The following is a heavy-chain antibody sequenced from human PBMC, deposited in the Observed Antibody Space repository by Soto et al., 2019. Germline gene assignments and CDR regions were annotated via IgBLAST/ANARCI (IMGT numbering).Heavy chain of an antibody. V-gene: IGHV3-48*02. CDR3: ARDYSSSWSDASDI. CDR2: ISSSSSTI. D-gene: IGHD6-13*01. Sequence: PGVSLRLSCAASGFTFSSYSMNWVRQAPGKGLEWVSYISSSSSTIYYADSVKGRFTISRDNAKNSLYLQMNSLRDEDTAVYYCARDYSSSWSDASDIWGQGTRVSVSS. J-gene: IGHJ3*02. CDR1: GFTFSSYS.